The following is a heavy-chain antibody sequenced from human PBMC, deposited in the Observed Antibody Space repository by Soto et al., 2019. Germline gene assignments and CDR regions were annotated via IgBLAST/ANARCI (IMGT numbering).Heavy chain of an antibody. CDR2: RYYSGRT. CDR1: GGSISSSDYH. V-gene: IGHV4-39*01. CDR3: ARHRGEGQLVPWGWFDP. Sequence: QLQIQESGPGLVKPSETLSLTCTVSGGSISSSDYHWGWIRQPPGKGLEWIGSRYYSGRTYYNPSLNNRVPIPVDRSKNQFSLTLRSVTAADTAVYYCARHRGEGQLVPWGWFDPWGQGTLVTVSS. D-gene: IGHD6-6*01. J-gene: IGHJ5*02.